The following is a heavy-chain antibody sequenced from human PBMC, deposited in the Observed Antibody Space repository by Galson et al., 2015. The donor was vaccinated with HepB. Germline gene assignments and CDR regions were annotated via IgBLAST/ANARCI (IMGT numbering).Heavy chain of an antibody. J-gene: IGHJ5*01. D-gene: IGHD3/OR15-3a*01. CDR2: LSYDGSDK. V-gene: IGHV3-30*18. Sequence: SLRLSCAASGFAFSSYGMHWVRQAPGKGLEWVAVLSYDGSDKNFADSVKGRFTIFRDNSKNTLYLQMNTLRPDDTAVYYCAKAHNESWNGYVGTGLDSWGQGSLVIVSS. CDR3: AKAHNESWNGYVGTGLDS. CDR1: GFAFSSYG.